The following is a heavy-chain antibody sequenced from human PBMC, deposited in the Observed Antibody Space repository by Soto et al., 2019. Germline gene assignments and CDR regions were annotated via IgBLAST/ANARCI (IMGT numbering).Heavy chain of an antibody. V-gene: IGHV1-69*13. Sequence: GASVESSCKAPGGTLGSYASSWVRQAPGQGLEWMGGIIPSFGTANYAQKFQGRVTITADESTSTAYMELSSLRSEDTAVYYCARGSYGGYGYYYGMDVWGQGTTVTVSS. J-gene: IGHJ6*02. D-gene: IGHD5-12*01. CDR1: GGTLGSYA. CDR2: IIPSFGTA. CDR3: ARGSYGGYGYYYGMDV.